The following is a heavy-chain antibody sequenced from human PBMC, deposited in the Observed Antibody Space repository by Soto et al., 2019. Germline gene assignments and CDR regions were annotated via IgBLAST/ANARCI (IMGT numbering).Heavy chain of an antibody. CDR1: GFTFSGYY. J-gene: IGHJ5*02. Sequence: QVQLVESGGGLVKPGGSLRLSCAASGFTFSGYYMSWIRQAPGKGLEWVSYISSSGSTMYYADSVKGRFTISRDNTKNSLYLQVNSLRAEDTAVYYCARDPRTTVTTTLGWFDPWGQGTLVTVSS. CDR3: ARDPRTTVTTTLGWFDP. CDR2: ISSSGSTM. V-gene: IGHV3-11*01. D-gene: IGHD4-4*01.